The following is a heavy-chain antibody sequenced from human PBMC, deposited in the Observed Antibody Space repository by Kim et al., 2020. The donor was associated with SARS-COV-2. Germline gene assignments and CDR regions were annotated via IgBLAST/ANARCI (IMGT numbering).Heavy chain of an antibody. V-gene: IGHV4-59*01. D-gene: IGHD1-26*01. J-gene: IGHJ3*02. Sequence: NYDPSLKSRVPISVDTSKNQFSLKLSSVTAADTAVYYCARVTSGSYDAFDIWGQGTMVTVSS. CDR3: ARVTSGSYDAFDI.